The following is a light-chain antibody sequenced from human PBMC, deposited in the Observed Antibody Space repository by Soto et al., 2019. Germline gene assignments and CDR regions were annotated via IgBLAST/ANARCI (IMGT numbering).Light chain of an antibody. CDR3: QQRYRSPYT. CDR1: QSINLY. J-gene: IGKJ2*01. V-gene: IGKV1-39*01. CDR2: GAS. Sequence: IQLTQSPSSLSASVGDSVTVTCRASQSINLYLNWYQQKPGKAPTLLIYGASTLQSGVPSRFSGGGSRTDSTLTINNLQTEDFATYYCQQRYRSPYTFGQRTKLEI.